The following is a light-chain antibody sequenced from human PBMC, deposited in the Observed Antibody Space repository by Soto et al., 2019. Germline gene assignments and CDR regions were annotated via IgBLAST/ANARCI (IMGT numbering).Light chain of an antibody. Sequence: DIQMTQSPSSVSESVGDRITITCRASQGVHTHIAWYQQKPGKAPQLLIHLASSFQSDVLSRFSGEGSGTDFTLAISSLQAEDLASYYCQQTDTFPFTFGGGTKVNIK. V-gene: IGKV1-12*01. CDR2: LAS. CDR3: QQTDTFPFT. J-gene: IGKJ3*01. CDR1: QGVHTH.